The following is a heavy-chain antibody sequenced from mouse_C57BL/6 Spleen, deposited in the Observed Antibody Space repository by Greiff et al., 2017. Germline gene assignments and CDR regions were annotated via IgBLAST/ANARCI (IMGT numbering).Heavy chain of an antibody. CDR1: GFTFSDYG. CDR2: ISSGSSTI. Sequence: VQLKESGGGLVKPGGSLKLSCAASGFTFSDYGMHWVRQAPEKGLEWVAYISSGSSTIYYADTVKGRFTISRDNAKNTLFLQMTSLRSEDTAMYYGVYGSSYRGYAMDYWGQGTSVTVSS. D-gene: IGHD1-1*01. CDR3: VYGSSYRGYAMDY. V-gene: IGHV5-17*01. J-gene: IGHJ4*01.